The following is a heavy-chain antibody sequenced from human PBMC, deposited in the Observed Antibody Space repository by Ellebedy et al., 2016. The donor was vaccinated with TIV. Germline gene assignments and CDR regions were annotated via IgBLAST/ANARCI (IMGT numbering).Heavy chain of an antibody. J-gene: IGHJ5*02. CDR1: GFTFSSHW. CDR3: ARDIPQRPNPDRFDP. D-gene: IGHD1-1*01. Sequence: GESLKISCTASGFTFSSHWMHWVRQAPGKGLVWVSRLSSDGSYTSYAASVKGRFTISRDNAKNTLYLQMNSLRAEDTAVYYCARDIPQRPNPDRFDPWGQGTLVTVSS. CDR2: LSSDGSYT. V-gene: IGHV3-74*01.